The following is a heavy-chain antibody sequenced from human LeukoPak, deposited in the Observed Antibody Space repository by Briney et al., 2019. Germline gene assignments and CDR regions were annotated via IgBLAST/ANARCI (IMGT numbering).Heavy chain of an antibody. CDR3: ARDLGGSGTFDY. CDR2: IYYSGST. D-gene: IGHD2-15*01. J-gene: IGHJ4*02. Sequence: SDTLSLTCTVSGGSISSYYWSWIRQPPGKGLEWIGYIYYSGSTNYNPSLKSRVTISVDTSKNQFSLKLSSVTAADTAVYYCARDLGGSGTFDYWGQGTLVTVSS. V-gene: IGHV4-59*01. CDR1: GGSISSYY.